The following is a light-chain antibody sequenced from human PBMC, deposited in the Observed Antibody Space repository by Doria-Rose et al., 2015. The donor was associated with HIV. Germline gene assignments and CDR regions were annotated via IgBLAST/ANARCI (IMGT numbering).Light chain of an antibody. J-gene: IGLJ2*01. V-gene: IGLV3-1*01. Sequence: TQLPSVSVSPGQTASITCSGTKLGDKYASWYQQKPGKSPVLVIYQDTKRPSGIPERFSGANSGNTATLAISGTQAMDEADYYCQAWDSSTVVFGGGTKLTVL. CDR1: KLGDKY. CDR3: QAWDSSTVV. CDR2: QDT.